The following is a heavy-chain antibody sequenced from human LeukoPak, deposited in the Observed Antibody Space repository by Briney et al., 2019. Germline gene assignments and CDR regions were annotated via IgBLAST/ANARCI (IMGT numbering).Heavy chain of an antibody. CDR3: ARDSSSWYKSFDY. V-gene: IGHV1-2*02. J-gene: IGHJ4*02. CDR1: GYTFTGYY. CDR2: INPNSGGT. Sequence: APVEVSCKASGYTFTGYYMHWVRQAPGQGLEWMGWINPNSGGTNYAQKFQGRVTMTRDTSISTAYMELSRLRSDDTAVYYCARDSSSWYKSFDYWGQGTLVTVSS. D-gene: IGHD6-13*01.